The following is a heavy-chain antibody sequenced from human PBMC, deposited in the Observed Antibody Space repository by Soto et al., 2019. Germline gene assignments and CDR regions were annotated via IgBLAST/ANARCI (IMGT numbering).Heavy chain of an antibody. D-gene: IGHD2-2*01. CDR1: SGSISSYY. Sequence: ASETLSLTCTVSSGSISSYYWNWSRQPPGKGLEWIGSIYYSGNTNYSPSLKSRVTISVDTSKKQFSLKLTSVTAADTAMYYCARGYCSSTSCYEFDYWGQGTLVTVSS. CDR2: IYYSGNT. CDR3: ARGYCSSTSCYEFDY. J-gene: IGHJ4*02. V-gene: IGHV4-59*01.